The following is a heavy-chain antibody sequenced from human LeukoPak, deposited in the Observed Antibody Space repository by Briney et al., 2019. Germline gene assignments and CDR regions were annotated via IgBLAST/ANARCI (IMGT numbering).Heavy chain of an antibody. J-gene: IGHJ4*02. D-gene: IGHD4-17*01. CDR2: LKQDGGQI. Sequence: PGGSLRLSCAASEFTFSSYWMSWVRQAPGKGLEWVANLKQDGGQIYYLESVKGRFTVSRDNAKNSLYLQMNSLRAEDTAVYYCARLGARQMLEYWGQGTLVTVSS. V-gene: IGHV3-7*01. CDR3: ARLGARQMLEY. CDR1: EFTFSSYW.